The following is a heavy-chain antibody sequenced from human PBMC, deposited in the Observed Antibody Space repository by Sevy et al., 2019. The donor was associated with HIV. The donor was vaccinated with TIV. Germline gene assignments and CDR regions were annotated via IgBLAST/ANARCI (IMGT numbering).Heavy chain of an antibody. CDR2: ISHDEIHK. Sequence: GGSLRLSCTAYGFTFSNYAVHWVRQAPGKGLEWAAIISHDEIHKDFADSVRGRFSISRDTSKNTIYLQMNSLRPEDTAVYYCARDLPHLLPWELSRGSDFWGQGTLVTVSS. CDR1: GFTFSNYA. J-gene: IGHJ4*02. V-gene: IGHV3-30*04. D-gene: IGHD3-16*01. CDR3: ARDLPHLLPWELSRGSDF.